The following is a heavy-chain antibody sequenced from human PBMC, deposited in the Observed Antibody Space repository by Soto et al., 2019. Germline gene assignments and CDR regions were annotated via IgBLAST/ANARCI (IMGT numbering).Heavy chain of an antibody. CDR2: LFYTGSS. CDR1: GGSISDYY. Sequence: EPLSLTCTVSGGSISDYYWSWMRQPPGKGLEWIAQLFYTGSSSYNPSLQSRVAISVDSSKNLLSLKLTSVTAADTAVYYCVRELGLTARPDDKYYYYALDVWGQGTTVTVSS. J-gene: IGHJ6*02. V-gene: IGHV4-59*01. D-gene: IGHD3-22*01. CDR3: VRELGLTARPDDKYYYYALDV.